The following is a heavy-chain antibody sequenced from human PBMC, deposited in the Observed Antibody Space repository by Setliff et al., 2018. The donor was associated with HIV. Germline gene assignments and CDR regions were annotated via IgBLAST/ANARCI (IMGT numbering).Heavy chain of an antibody. CDR1: GGSISSGGYF. CDR2: IYTSGRT. J-gene: IGHJ5*02. CDR3: ARDGFYYDTSGYPGTRWFDP. Sequence: LSLTCTVSGGSISSGGYFWSWIRQPAGKGLEWIGHIYTSGRTNYNPSLKSRVTISVDTSKNQFSLKLTSVTAADTAVYYCARDGFYYDTSGYPGTRWFDPWGQGTLVTVSS. V-gene: IGHV4-61*09. D-gene: IGHD3-22*01.